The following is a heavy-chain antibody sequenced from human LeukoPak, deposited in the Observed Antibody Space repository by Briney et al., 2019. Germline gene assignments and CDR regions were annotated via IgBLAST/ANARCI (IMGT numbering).Heavy chain of an antibody. CDR1: GGTFSSYA. D-gene: IGHD3-3*01. CDR3: ARSPESGYYWASSFDY. Sequence: GASVKVSCKASGGTFSSYAISWVRQAPGQGLEWMGGIIPIFGTANYAQKFQGRVTITADESTSTAYMELRSLRSDDTAVYYCARSPESGYYWASSFDYWGQGTLVTVSS. CDR2: IIPIFGTA. J-gene: IGHJ4*02. V-gene: IGHV1-69*13.